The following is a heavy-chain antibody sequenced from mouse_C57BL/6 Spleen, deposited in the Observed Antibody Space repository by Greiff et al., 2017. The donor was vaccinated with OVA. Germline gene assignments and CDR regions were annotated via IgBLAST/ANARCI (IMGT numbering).Heavy chain of an antibody. J-gene: IGHJ3*01. CDR2: MSYDGSN. D-gene: IGHD1-1*01. V-gene: IGHV3-6*01. CDR3: ARDYYGSSWFAY. Sequence: VQLQESGPGLVKPSQSLSLTCSVTGYSITSGYYWNWIRQFPGNKLEWMGYMSYDGSNNYNPSLKNRISITRDTSKNQFFLKLNSVTTEDTATYYCARDYYGSSWFAYWGQGTLVTVSA. CDR1: GYSITSGYY.